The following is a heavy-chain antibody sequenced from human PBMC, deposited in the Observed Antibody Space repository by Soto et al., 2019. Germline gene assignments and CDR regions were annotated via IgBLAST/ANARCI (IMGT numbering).Heavy chain of an antibody. CDR2: ISYDGSNK. J-gene: IGHJ6*02. V-gene: IGHV3-30-3*01. CDR3: ARASKATFILYYSNYPSRYYYYGMDV. Sequence: GGSLRLSCAASGFTFSSYAMHWVRQAPGKGLEWVAVISYDGSNKYYADSVKGRFTISRDNSKNTLYLQMNSLRAEDTAVYYCARASKATFILYYSNYPSRYYYYGMDVWGQGTTVTVSS. D-gene: IGHD4-4*01. CDR1: GFTFSSYA.